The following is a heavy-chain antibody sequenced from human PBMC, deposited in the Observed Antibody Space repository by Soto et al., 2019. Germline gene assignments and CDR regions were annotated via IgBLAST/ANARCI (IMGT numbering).Heavy chain of an antibody. CDR1: GYTLTELS. Sequence: GASVKVSCKVSGYTLTELSMHWVRQAPGKGLEWMGGFDPEDGETIYAQKFQGRVTMTEDTSTDTAYMELSSLRSEDTAVYYCATDTFNDVYFDLWGRGTLVTVSS. J-gene: IGHJ2*01. V-gene: IGHV1-24*01. D-gene: IGHD1-1*01. CDR3: ATDTFNDVYFDL. CDR2: FDPEDGET.